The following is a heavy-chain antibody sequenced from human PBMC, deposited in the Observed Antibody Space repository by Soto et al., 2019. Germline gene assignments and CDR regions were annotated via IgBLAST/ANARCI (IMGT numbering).Heavy chain of an antibody. V-gene: IGHV1-18*01. J-gene: IGHJ4*02. CDR3: ARDLEQQLVPYPDY. D-gene: IGHD6-13*01. CDR2: ISAYNGNT. Sequence: TSVKVSCKASGYTFTSYGISWVRQAPGQGLEWMGWISAYNGNTNYAQKLQGRVTMTTDTSTSTAYMELRSLRSDDTAVYYCARDLEQQLVPYPDYWGQGTLVTVSS. CDR1: GYTFTSYG.